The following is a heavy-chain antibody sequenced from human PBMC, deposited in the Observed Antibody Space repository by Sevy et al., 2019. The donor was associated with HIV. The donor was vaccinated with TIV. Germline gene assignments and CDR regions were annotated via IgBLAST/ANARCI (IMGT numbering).Heavy chain of an antibody. V-gene: IGHV3-30*09. CDR1: GFTFSSYA. CDR2: ISYDGSKK. CDR3: ARVGVSYCTDDCYHRFDY. J-gene: IGHJ4*02. D-gene: IGHD2-21*02. Sequence: GGSLRLSCAASGFTFSSYALLWDRQAPGKGLEWVSLISYDGSKKYYSYSVKGRFAISRDESKTTLFLQMNSLRSEDTAIYYCARVGVSYCTDDCYHRFDYWGRGTLVTVSS.